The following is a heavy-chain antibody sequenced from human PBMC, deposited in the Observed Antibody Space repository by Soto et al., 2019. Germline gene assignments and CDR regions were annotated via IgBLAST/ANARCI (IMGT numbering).Heavy chain of an antibody. D-gene: IGHD1-20*01. Sequence: GGSLRLSCAASGFTFSSYGMHWVRQAPGKGLEWVAVIWYDGSNKYYADSVKGRFTISRDNSKNTLYLQMNSLRAEDTAVYYCARDQITEDWFDPWGQGTLVTVSS. CDR3: ARDQITEDWFDP. CDR2: IWYDGSNK. V-gene: IGHV3-33*01. J-gene: IGHJ5*02. CDR1: GFTFSSYG.